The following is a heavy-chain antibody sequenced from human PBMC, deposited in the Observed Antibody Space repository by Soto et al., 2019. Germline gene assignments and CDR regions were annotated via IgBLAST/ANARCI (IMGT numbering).Heavy chain of an antibody. CDR2: ISDPGTST. V-gene: IGHV3-23*01. Sequence: WGSLRLSCAASGFTFFNYAINCVRHSPVKWLEWISSISDPGTSTYYANSVKGRFSMSRDNSKNTLFLQMNRLRADDTAVYFCAKSLVTPSDAFDLWGRGTLVTVSS. J-gene: IGHJ3*01. CDR3: AKSLVTPSDAFDL. CDR1: GFTFFNYA. D-gene: IGHD2-21*02.